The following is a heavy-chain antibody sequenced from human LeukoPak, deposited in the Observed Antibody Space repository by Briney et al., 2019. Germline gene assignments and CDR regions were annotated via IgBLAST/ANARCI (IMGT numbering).Heavy chain of an antibody. CDR3: ARISGSFSIDY. CDR2: ISSSSSYI. CDR1: GFTFSSYW. J-gene: IGHJ4*02. D-gene: IGHD1-26*01. Sequence: GGSLRLSCAASGFTFSSYWMSWVRPAPGKGLEWVSSISSSSSYIYYADSVKGRFTISRDNAKNSLYLQMNSLRAEDTAVYYCARISGSFSIDYWGQGTLVTVSS. V-gene: IGHV3-21*01.